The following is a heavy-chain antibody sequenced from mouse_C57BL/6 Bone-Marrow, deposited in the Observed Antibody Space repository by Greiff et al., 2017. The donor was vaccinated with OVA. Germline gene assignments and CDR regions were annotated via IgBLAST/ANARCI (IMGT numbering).Heavy chain of an antibody. Sequence: QVQLQQSGAELVRPGASMTLSCKASGYTFTDYEMHWVKQTPVHGLEWIGAIDPETGGTAYNQKFKGKAILTADKSSSTAYMELRSLTSEDSAVYYCTREDDYDEGYAMDYWGQGTSVTVSS. V-gene: IGHV1-15*01. J-gene: IGHJ4*01. CDR1: GYTFTDYE. D-gene: IGHD2-4*01. CDR2: IDPETGGT. CDR3: TREDDYDEGYAMDY.